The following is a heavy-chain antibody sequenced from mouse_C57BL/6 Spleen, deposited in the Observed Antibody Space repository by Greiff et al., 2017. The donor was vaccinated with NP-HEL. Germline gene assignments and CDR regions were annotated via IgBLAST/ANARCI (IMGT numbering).Heavy chain of an antibody. Sequence: VQMKQTGPELVKPGASVKLSCKASGYTFTSYWMHWVKQRPGQGLEWIGNINPSNGGTNYNEKFKSKATLTVDKSSSTAYMQLSSLTSEDSAVYYCARAPGTPYAMDYWGQGTSVTVSS. CDR3: ARAPGTPYAMDY. CDR2: INPSNGGT. D-gene: IGHD2-14*01. CDR1: GYTFTSYW. J-gene: IGHJ4*01. V-gene: IGHV1-53*01.